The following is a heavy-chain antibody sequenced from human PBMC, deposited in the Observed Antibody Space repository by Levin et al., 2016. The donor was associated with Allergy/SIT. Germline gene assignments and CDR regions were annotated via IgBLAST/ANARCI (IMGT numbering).Heavy chain of an antibody. V-gene: IGHV1-2*04. CDR3: ARGSGWDLVDY. D-gene: IGHD6-19*01. CDR2: INPNSGGT. J-gene: IGHJ4*02. Sequence: WVRQAPGQGLEWMGWINPNSGGTNYAQKFQGWVTMTRDTSISTAYMELSRLRSDDTAVYYCARGSGWDLVDYWGQGTLVTVSS.